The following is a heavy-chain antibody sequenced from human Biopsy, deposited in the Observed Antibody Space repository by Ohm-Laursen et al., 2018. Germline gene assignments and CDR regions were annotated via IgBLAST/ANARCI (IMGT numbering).Heavy chain of an antibody. CDR1: GGSISSDW. D-gene: IGHD2/OR15-2a*01. V-gene: IGHV4-59*01. Sequence: GTLSLTCTVSGGSISSDWGSWIRQTPGKGLEWLGYVYYSGTTTYNPSLRSRVTISVDTSMNQISLRLQSVTAADTAIYYCTRATNSTGWPYYYFYGMDIWGQGTTVTVSS. J-gene: IGHJ6*02. CDR2: VYYSGTT. CDR3: TRATNSTGWPYYYFYGMDI.